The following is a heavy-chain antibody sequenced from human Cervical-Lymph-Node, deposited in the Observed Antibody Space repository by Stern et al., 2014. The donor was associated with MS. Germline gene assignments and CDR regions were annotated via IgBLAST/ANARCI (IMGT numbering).Heavy chain of an antibody. CDR1: GYTFTSYY. J-gene: IGHJ3*02. CDR2: INPSGGST. CDR3: ARVGRVTKDAFDI. V-gene: IGHV1-46*01. Sequence: VQLLESGAEVKKPGASVKVSCKASGYTFTSYYMHWVRQAPGQGLEWMGIINPSGGSTMYAQKFQGRVTMTRDTSTSTVYMELSSLRSEDTAVYYCARVGRVTKDAFDIWGQGTMVTVSS. D-gene: IGHD3-16*01.